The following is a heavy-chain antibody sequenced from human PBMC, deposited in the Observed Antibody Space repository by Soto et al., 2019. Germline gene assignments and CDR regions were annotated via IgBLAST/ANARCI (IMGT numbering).Heavy chain of an antibody. CDR1: GYTFGNFG. J-gene: IGHJ4*02. CDR3: ARDPRRYYYDTTGSPIDF. V-gene: IGHV1-18*01. D-gene: IGHD3-22*01. CDR2: ISGYNGNT. Sequence: GASVKVSCKASGYTFGNFGVSWVRQAPGQGLEWMGWISGYNGNTNYAQRFQDGITMTTDIPTGTAYMELRSLRSDDTAVYYCARDPRRYYYDTTGSPIDFWGQGTLVTVSS.